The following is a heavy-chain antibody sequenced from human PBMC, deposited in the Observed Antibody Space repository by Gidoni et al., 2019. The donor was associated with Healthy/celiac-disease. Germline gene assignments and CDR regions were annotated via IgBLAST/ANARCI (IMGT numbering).Heavy chain of an antibody. CDR1: GFTFSSYS. D-gene: IGHD6-13*01. V-gene: IGHV3-48*01. CDR3: ARDREYSSSWFDAFDI. J-gene: IGHJ3*02. CDR2: ISSSSSTI. Sequence: EVQLVESGGGLVQPGGSLRLSCAASGFTFSSYSMNWVRQAPGKGLEWVSYISSSSSTIYYADSVKGRFTISRDNAKNSLYLQMNSRRAEDTAVYYCARDREYSSSWFDAFDIWGQGTMVTVSS.